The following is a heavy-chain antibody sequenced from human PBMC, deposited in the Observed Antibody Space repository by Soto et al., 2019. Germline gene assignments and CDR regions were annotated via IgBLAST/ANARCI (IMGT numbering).Heavy chain of an antibody. Sequence: QLQLQESGPGLVKPSETLSLTCTVSGGSISSSSYYWGWIRQPPGKGLEWTGSIYYSGSTHYNPSLKSRVTISVDTSKNQFSLKLSSVTAADTAVYYCATPWFGDGDYWGQGTLVTVSS. D-gene: IGHD3-10*01. CDR2: IYYSGST. CDR3: ATPWFGDGDY. CDR1: GGSISSSSYY. J-gene: IGHJ4*02. V-gene: IGHV4-39*01.